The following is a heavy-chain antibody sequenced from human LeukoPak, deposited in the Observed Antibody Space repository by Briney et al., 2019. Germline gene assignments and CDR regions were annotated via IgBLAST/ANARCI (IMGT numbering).Heavy chain of an antibody. V-gene: IGHV3-23*01. CDR1: EFTFSSYA. CDR2: ISGSGGST. Sequence: GGSLRLSCAASEFTFSSYAMSWVRQAPGKGLEWVSAISGSGGSTYYADSVKGRFTISRDNSKNTLYLQMNSLRAEDTAVYYCAKDDRIKSIAVAGFYYYYGMDVWGQGTTVTVSS. J-gene: IGHJ6*02. CDR3: AKDDRIKSIAVAGFYYYYGMDV. D-gene: IGHD6-19*01.